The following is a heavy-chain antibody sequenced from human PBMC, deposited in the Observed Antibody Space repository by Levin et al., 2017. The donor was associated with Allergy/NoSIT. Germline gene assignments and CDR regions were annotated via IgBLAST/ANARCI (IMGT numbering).Heavy chain of an antibody. J-gene: IGHJ4*02. V-gene: IGHV3-30-3*01. CDR2: TSYDGSNK. CDR1: GFSFSDYP. Sequence: GGSLRLSCAASGFSFSDYPMTWVRQGQGKGLEWVASTSYDGSNKNYADSVKGRFTISRDNSKDTLYLQMSSLRSEDTGVYYCGRAVSGSYFDYWGQGTLVTVSS. D-gene: IGHD3-10*01. CDR3: GRAVSGSYFDY.